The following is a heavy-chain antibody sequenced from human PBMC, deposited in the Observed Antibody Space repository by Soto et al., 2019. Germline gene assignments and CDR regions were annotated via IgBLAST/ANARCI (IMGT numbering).Heavy chain of an antibody. J-gene: IGHJ6*02. D-gene: IGHD6-6*01. CDR2: ISWNSGSI. Sequence: SLRLSCAASGFTFDDYAMHWVRQAPGKGLEWVSGISWNSGSIGYADSVKGRFTISRDNAKNSLYLQMNSLRAEDTALYYCAKDVGSIAARGDYYYYYGMDVWGQGTTVTVYS. CDR1: GFTFDDYA. V-gene: IGHV3-9*01. CDR3: AKDVGSIAARGDYYYYYGMDV.